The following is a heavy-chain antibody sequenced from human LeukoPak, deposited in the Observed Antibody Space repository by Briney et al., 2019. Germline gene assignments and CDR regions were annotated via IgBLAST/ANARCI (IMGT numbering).Heavy chain of an antibody. D-gene: IGHD3-22*01. V-gene: IGHV4-39*01. J-gene: IGHJ4*02. CDR3: ARGYYYHDSSGLDY. Sequence: SETLSLTCTVSGGSIRSSSYYWGWIRQPPGRGLEWIGSIYYSGSAHYNPSLKSRVTISVDTSKNQFSLKLTSVTAADTAVYYCARGYYYHDSSGLDYWGQGTLVTVSS. CDR1: GGSIRSSSYY. CDR2: IYYSGSA.